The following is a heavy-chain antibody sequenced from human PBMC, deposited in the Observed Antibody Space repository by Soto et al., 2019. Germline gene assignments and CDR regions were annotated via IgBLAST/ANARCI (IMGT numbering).Heavy chain of an antibody. J-gene: IGHJ4*02. V-gene: IGHV3-15*01. CDR2: IKSKTDGGTT. Sequence: GGSLRLSCAASGFTFSNAWMSWVRQAPGKGLEWVGRIKSKTDGGTTDYAAPVKGRFTISRDDSKNTLYLQMNSLKTEDTAVYYCTTDCCAVVVPAAPNWGQGTLVTVSS. CDR1: GFTFSNAW. D-gene: IGHD2-2*01. CDR3: TTDCCAVVVPAAPN.